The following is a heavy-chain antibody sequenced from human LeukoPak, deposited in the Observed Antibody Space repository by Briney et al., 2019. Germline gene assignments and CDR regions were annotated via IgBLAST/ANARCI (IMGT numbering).Heavy chain of an antibody. J-gene: IGHJ4*02. CDR2: IKQDGSEK. CDR3: ARVEGYYYGSGSSHFDY. CDR1: GFTFPTYV. V-gene: IGHV3-7*01. Sequence: GGSLRLSCAASGFTFPTYVIHWVRQAPGKGLEWVANIKQDGSEKYYVDSVKGRFTISRDNAKNSLYLQMNSLRAEDTAVYYCARVEGYYYGSGSSHFDYWGQGTLVTVSS. D-gene: IGHD3-10*01.